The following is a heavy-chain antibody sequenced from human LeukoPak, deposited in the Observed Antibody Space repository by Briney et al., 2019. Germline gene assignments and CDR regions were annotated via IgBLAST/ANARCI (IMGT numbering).Heavy chain of an antibody. CDR1: GFTFSSYW. D-gene: IGHD5-18*01. Sequence: GGSLRLSCAASGFTFSSYWMSWVRQSPGKGLEWVANIKHDGSEKYYVDSVKGRFTISRDNAKNSLYLQMNSLRAEDTAVYYCARDPVDPAMGPYYYGMDVWGQGTTVTVSS. CDR2: IKHDGSEK. J-gene: IGHJ6*02. V-gene: IGHV3-7*01. CDR3: ARDPVDPAMGPYYYGMDV.